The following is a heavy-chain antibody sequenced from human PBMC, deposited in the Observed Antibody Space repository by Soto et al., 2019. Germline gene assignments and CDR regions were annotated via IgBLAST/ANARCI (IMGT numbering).Heavy chain of an antibody. V-gene: IGHV4-39*02. CDR2: IYYSGST. CDR1: GESVRSTGGA. Sequence: PSETLSLACTACGESVRSTGGAGSWNSQPPGKGLEWIGSIYYSGSTYYNPALKSRVTISVDTSKHQFSLKLTSVTAADTAVYYCARGGGSSYDYIWGSYRYSPLDYWGQGTLVTVSS. CDR3: ARGGGSSYDYIWGSYRYSPLDY. J-gene: IGHJ4*02. D-gene: IGHD3-16*02.